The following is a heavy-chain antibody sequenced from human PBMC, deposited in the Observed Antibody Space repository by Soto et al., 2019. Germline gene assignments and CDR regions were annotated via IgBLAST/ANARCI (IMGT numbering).Heavy chain of an antibody. CDR2: INPNSGGT. Sequence: ASVKVSCKASGYTFTGYYMHWVRQAPGQGLEWMGWINPNSGGTNYAQKFQGWVTMTRDTSISTAYMELSRLRSDDTAVYYCAMEYVDTDYDYWRQGTLVTVSS. CDR3: AMEYVDTDYDY. D-gene: IGHD5-18*01. J-gene: IGHJ4*02. CDR1: GYTFTGYY. V-gene: IGHV1-2*04.